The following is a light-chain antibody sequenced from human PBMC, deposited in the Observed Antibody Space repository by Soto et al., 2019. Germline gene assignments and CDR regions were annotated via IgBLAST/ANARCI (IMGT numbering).Light chain of an antibody. Sequence: QSVLTQPPSASGTPGQRVTITCSGSSSNIESNTVTWYQQLPETAPKLVIYSNYDRPSGVPDRFSGSTSGTSASLVIRGLQSEDEADYYCAAWDDILNGYVFGGRPEATAL. V-gene: IGLV1-44*01. J-gene: IGLJ1*01. CDR1: SSNIESNT. CDR3: AAWDDILNGYV. CDR2: SNY.